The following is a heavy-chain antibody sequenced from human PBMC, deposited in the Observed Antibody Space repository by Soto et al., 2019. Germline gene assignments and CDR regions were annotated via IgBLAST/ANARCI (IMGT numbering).Heavy chain of an antibody. CDR2: VDPSDSYS. CDR1: GYIFTSYW. CDR3: AKHRYFDSAPLGVDV. D-gene: IGHD3-9*01. V-gene: IGHV5-10-1*01. J-gene: IGHJ6*02. Sequence: GESLKISCKSSGYIFTSYWISWVRQMPGKGLEWMGRVDPSDSYSDYSPSLQGHVTISADKSISTAYLQWRSLKASDTAMYYCAKHRYFDSAPLGVDVWGQGTTVTVSS.